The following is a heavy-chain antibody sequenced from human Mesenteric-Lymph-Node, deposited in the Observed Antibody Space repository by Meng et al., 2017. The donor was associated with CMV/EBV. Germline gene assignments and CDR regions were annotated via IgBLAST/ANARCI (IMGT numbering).Heavy chain of an antibody. J-gene: IGHJ4*02. CDR3: ARFSRTGAYYFDY. CDR2: ISSSNTYI. CDR1: GFTFGDYA. Sequence: GGSLRLSCTGSGFTFGDYAMSWVRQAPGKGLEWVSSISSSNTYIYYADSVKGRFTISRDNAKNSLYLQMNSLRAEDTAVYYCARFSRTGAYYFDYWGQGTLVTVSS. V-gene: IGHV3-21*01. D-gene: IGHD2/OR15-2a*01.